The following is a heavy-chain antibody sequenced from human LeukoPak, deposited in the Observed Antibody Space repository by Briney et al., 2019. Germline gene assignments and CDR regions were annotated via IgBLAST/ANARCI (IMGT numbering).Heavy chain of an antibody. CDR1: GYTFTSYY. V-gene: IGHV1-46*01. CDR3: ARDKCSGGSCYPIDY. J-gene: IGHJ4*02. CDR2: INPSGGST. Sequence: ASVKVSCKASGYTFTSYYMYWARQAPGQGLEWMGIINPSGGSTSYAQKFQGRVTMTRDTSTSTVYMELSSLRSEDTAVYYCARDKCSGGSCYPIDYWGQGTLVTVSS. D-gene: IGHD2-15*01.